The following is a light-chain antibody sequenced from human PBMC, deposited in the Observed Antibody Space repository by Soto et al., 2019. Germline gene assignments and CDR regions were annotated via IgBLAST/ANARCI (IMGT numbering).Light chain of an antibody. CDR3: QQRNSWPPIT. J-gene: IGKJ5*01. CDR2: DAS. CDR1: QSVRSN. Sequence: EIVMTQSPATLSMSPGEGASLSCRASQSVRSNLAWYHQKPGQAPRLLIYDASSRASGVPARFSGSGSGTDFTLTISSLEPEDFALYYCQQRNSWPPITFGQGTRLEI. V-gene: IGKV3-11*01.